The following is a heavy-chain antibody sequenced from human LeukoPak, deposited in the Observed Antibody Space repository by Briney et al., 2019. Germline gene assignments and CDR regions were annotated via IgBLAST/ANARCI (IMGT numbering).Heavy chain of an antibody. CDR1: GFTFSTYY. D-gene: IGHD5-12*01. V-gene: IGHV3-21*01. CDR2: ISTSSSYI. J-gene: IGHJ4*02. Sequence: PGGSLRLSCAASGFTFSTYYMSWVRQAPGKGLEWVSSISTSSSYIYYADSVKGRFTISRDNPKNSQYLQMNRLRVEGTAVYYCARVGLDRRGYSGYEAFDYWGQGTLVTVSS. CDR3: ARVGLDRRGYSGYEAFDY.